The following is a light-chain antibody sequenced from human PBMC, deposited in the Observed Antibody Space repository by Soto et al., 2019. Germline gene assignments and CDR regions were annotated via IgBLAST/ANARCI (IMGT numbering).Light chain of an antibody. CDR2: AAS. CDR1: QSISSY. Sequence: DIQMTQSPSSLSASVGDRVTITCRASQSISSYLNWYQQKPGKAPKLLIYAASSLQSGVPSRFSGSGSGTDFTLTISSLQPEDVGNYFCQQSYSTPLTFGGGTKVQI. J-gene: IGKJ4*01. CDR3: QQSYSTPLT. V-gene: IGKV1-39*01.